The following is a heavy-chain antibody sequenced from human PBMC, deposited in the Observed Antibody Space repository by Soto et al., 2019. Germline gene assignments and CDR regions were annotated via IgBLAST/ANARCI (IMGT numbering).Heavy chain of an antibody. CDR3: TADLANILSSYGFDY. CDR2: IKTKTEGGAT. V-gene: IGHV3-15*01. CDR1: GVTLNDAW. J-gene: IGHJ4*02. D-gene: IGHD3-3*02. Sequence: GGSLRLSCAASGVTLNDAWMNWVRQAPGKVLEWVGRIKTKTEGGATDYAAPVRGRFTISRDDSTNSAYLQMNSLITDDTAVYYCTADLANILSSYGFDYWGQG.